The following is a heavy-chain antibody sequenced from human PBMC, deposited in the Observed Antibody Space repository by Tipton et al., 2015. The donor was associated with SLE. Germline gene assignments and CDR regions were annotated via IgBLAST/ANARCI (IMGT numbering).Heavy chain of an antibody. V-gene: IGHV4-61*09. J-gene: IGHJ4*02. D-gene: IGHD4-17*01. Sequence: TLSLTCTVSGGSISSGSYYWSWIRQPAGKGLGWIGYIYTSGSTNYNPSLKSRVTISVHASKNEFSLRLISVTAADTAVYYCARGLGGIDYGDDGDHWGQGTLVTVSS. CDR3: ARGLGGIDYGDDGDH. CDR2: IYTSGST. CDR1: GGSISSGSYY.